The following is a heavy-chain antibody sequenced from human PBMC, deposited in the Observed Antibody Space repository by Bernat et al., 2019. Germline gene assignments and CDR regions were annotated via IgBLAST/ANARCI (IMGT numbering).Heavy chain of an antibody. J-gene: IGHJ4*02. CDR3: ARSRGALVDD. Sequence: EVQLVESGGGLVQPGGSLRLSCASSGFSFSGYWMHWVRQDPGKGLVWVSRINSEGSSTNYADSVKGRFTITRDNAKNTLYLQMNRLRAEDTAVYYCARSRGALVDDWGQGTLVTVSS. D-gene: IGHD2-15*01. CDR2: INSEGSST. V-gene: IGHV3-74*01. CDR1: GFSFSGYW.